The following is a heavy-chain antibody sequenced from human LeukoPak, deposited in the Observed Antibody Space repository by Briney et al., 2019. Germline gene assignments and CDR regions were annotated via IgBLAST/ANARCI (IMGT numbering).Heavy chain of an antibody. Sequence: GGSLRLSCAASGFTFSSYAMSWVRQAPGKGLEWVSAISGSGGSTYYADSVKGRFTISRDNSKNTLYLQMNSLRAEDTAVYYCAKALYYYGSGSSFDYWGQGTLVTVSS. J-gene: IGHJ4*02. D-gene: IGHD3-10*01. CDR3: AKALYYYGSGSSFDY. CDR2: ISGSGGST. CDR1: GFTFSSYA. V-gene: IGHV3-23*01.